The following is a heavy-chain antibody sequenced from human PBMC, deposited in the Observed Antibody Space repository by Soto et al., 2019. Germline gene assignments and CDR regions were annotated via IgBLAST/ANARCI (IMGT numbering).Heavy chain of an antibody. Sequence: PGESLKISCKGSGYSFTSYWIGWVRQMPGKGLEWMGIIYPGDSDTRYSPSFQGQVTISADKSISTAYLQWSSLKASDTAMYYCARRNQKTIPEYWYFDLWGRGTLVTVSS. CDR3: ARRNQKTIPEYWYFDL. V-gene: IGHV5-51*01. CDR2: IYPGDSDT. D-gene: IGHD2-21*01. CDR1: GYSFTSYW. J-gene: IGHJ2*01.